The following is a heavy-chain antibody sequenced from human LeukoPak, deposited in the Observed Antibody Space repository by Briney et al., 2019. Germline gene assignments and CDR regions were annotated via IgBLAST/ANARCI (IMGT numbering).Heavy chain of an antibody. V-gene: IGHV3-53*01. CDR3: AARSVSAPT. Sequence: PGGSLRLSCAASGFAVSTNYMSWVRQAPGKGLECVSLIYSDGGTYYADSVKGRFTISRDNSKNTLYLQMNSLRAEDTAVYYCAARSVSAPTWGQGTLVTVSS. CDR2: IYSDGGT. J-gene: IGHJ5*02. CDR1: GFAVSTNY. D-gene: IGHD5/OR15-5a*01.